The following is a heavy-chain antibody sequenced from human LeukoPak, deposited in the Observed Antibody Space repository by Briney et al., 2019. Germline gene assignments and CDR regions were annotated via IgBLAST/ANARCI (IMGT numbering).Heavy chain of an antibody. CDR2: IIPIFGTA. D-gene: IGHD2-2*01. CDR1: GGTFSSYA. Sequence: VASVKVSCKASGGTFSSYAISWVRQAPGQGLEWMGGIIPIFGTANYAQKFQGRVTITADESTSTAYMELSCLRSEDTAVYYCARLPGIVVVPAANRGVVYGMDVWGQGTTVTVSS. V-gene: IGHV1-69*13. J-gene: IGHJ6*02. CDR3: ARLPGIVVVPAANRGVVYGMDV.